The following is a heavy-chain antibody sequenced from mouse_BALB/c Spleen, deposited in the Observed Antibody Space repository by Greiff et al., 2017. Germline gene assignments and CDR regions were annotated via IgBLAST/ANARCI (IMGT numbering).Heavy chain of an antibody. Sequence: EVMLVESGGGLVQPGGSMKLSCVASGFTFSNYWMNWVRQSPEKGLEWVAEIRLKSNNYATHYAESVKGRFTISRDDSKSSVYLQMNNLRAEDTGIYYCTRNGYYGYYAMDYWGQGTSVTVSS. CDR2: IRLKSNNYAT. CDR1: GFTFSNYW. V-gene: IGHV6-6*02. CDR3: TRNGYYGYYAMDY. D-gene: IGHD2-3*01. J-gene: IGHJ4*01.